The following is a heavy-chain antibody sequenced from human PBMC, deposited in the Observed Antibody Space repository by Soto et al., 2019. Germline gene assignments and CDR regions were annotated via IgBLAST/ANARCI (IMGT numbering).Heavy chain of an antibody. Sequence: QVHLVQSGAEVKKPGASVKVSCKGSGYAFTTYGITWVRQAPGQGLEWMGWISAHNGNTNSAQKLQGRVTVTRDTSTSTAYMELRSLRSDDTAVYYCARGRDGDYWGQGARVTVSS. D-gene: IGHD6-6*01. J-gene: IGHJ4*02. V-gene: IGHV1-18*01. CDR3: ARGRDGDY. CDR2: ISAHNGNT. CDR1: GYAFTTYG.